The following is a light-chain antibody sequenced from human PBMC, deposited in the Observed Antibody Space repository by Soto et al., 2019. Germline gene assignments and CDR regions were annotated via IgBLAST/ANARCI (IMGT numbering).Light chain of an antibody. CDR2: GNS. V-gene: IGLV1-40*01. CDR1: SSNIGAGYD. CDR3: QSYDSSLSGWV. Sequence: QSVLTQPPSVSGAPGQRVTISRTGSSSNIGAGYDVHWYQQLPGTAPKLLIYGNSNRPSGVPHRFSGSKSGTSASLAITGLQAEDEADYYCQSYDSSLSGWVFGGGTKLTVL. J-gene: IGLJ3*02.